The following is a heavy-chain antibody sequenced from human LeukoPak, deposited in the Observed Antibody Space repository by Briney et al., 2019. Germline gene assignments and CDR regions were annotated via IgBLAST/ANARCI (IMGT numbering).Heavy chain of an antibody. J-gene: IGHJ4*02. V-gene: IGHV3-53*01. D-gene: IGHD6-13*01. CDR3: ARGGDSTTWYEFDY. CDR1: GFTVSNKY. CDR2: LHSGGGT. Sequence: GGSLRLSCAASGFTVSNKYMSWVRQAPGKGLEWVSVLHSGGGTNYADSVKGRFTISRDNSKNTLFLQMNSLRAEDTAIYYCARGGDSTTWYEFDYWGQGTLVTVSS.